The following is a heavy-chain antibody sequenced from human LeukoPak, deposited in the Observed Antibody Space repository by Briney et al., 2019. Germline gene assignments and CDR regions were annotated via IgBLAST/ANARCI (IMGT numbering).Heavy chain of an antibody. CDR1: GGSFSSYY. CDR2: IYYSGST. D-gene: IGHD5-24*01. CDR3: ARAPRWLLSLDAIDI. Sequence: SETLSLTCTVSGGSFSSYYRSWIRQPPGKGLEWIGYIYYSGSTNYNASPKGRVTISVDTSKNQFSLKLSSVTAADTAVYYCARAPRWLLSLDAIDIWGQGTMVTVSS. J-gene: IGHJ3*02. V-gene: IGHV4-59*01.